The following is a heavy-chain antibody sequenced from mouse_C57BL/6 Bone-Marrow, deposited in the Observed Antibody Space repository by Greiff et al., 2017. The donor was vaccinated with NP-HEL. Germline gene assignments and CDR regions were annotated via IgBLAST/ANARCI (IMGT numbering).Heavy chain of an antibody. Sequence: VQLQESGPELVRPGASVKISCKAPGYTFTSHWMQWVRQRPGQGLEWIGEIFPGSGSTYYNEKFQGKATITADTSSKTAYLQLSSLTSEDTAIYYCAREWLRRWDWYFDVWGTGTTVTVSS. V-gene: IGHV1-56*01. CDR3: AREWLRRWDWYFDV. D-gene: IGHD2-2*01. J-gene: IGHJ1*03. CDR1: GYTFTSHW. CDR2: IFPGSGST.